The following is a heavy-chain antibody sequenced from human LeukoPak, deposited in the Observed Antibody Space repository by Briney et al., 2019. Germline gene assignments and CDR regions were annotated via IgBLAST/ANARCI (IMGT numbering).Heavy chain of an antibody. CDR3: VKVDT. J-gene: IGHJ4*02. Sequence: GRSLRLSCVASGFTFSTSGMHWGPQSPGKGLNWGAVIRNDGNKKNYAESVKGRFTISRDNYKNTLYLQMDSLSAEDTAVYYCVKVDTWGQGTLVTVSS. D-gene: IGHD5-18*01. V-gene: IGHV3-33*03. CDR1: GFTFSTSG. CDR2: IRNDGNKK.